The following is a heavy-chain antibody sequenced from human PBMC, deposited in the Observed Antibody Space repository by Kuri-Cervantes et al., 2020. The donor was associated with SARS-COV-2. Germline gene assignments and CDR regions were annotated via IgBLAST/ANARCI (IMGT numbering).Heavy chain of an antibody. CDR2: IYTSGST. Sequence: SDTLSLTCTVAGCSITSGSYNWSWIRQPAGKGLEWIGHIYTSGSTNYNPSLKSRVTISVDTSKNQFSLKLSSVTAADTAVYYCAREEGGYSYGLDYWGQGTLVTVSS. CDR1: GCSITSGSYN. J-gene: IGHJ4*02. CDR3: AREEGGYSYGLDY. D-gene: IGHD5-18*01. V-gene: IGHV4-61*09.